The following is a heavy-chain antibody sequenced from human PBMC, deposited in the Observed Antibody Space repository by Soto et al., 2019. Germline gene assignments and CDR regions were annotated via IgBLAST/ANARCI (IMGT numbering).Heavy chain of an antibody. Sequence: GGSLRLSCKGSGYSFTSYWIGWVRQMPGKGLEWMGIIYPGDSETRYSPSFQGRGTISADKSNSTAYLQWSSLKASDTAMYYCARREVGRDEEGFDYWGQGTLVTVSS. D-gene: IGHD3-10*01. CDR1: GYSFTSYW. CDR2: IYPGDSET. CDR3: ARREVGRDEEGFDY. V-gene: IGHV5-51*01. J-gene: IGHJ4*02.